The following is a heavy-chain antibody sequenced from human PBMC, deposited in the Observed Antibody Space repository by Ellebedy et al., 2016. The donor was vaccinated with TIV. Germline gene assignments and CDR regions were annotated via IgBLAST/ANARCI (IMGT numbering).Heavy chain of an antibody. V-gene: IGHV4-39*01. CDR2: IYYSGST. D-gene: IGHD1-26*01. CDR1: GGSISSSAYY. J-gene: IGHJ4*02. Sequence: SETLSLTXTVSGGSISSSAYYWGWIRQPPGKGLEWIGIIYYSGSTYYNPSLKSRVIISVDTSKNQFSLQLNSVTPEDTAVYYCARAGKRLRVGTTSHPFDYWGQGTLVTVSS. CDR3: ARAGKRLRVGTTSHPFDY.